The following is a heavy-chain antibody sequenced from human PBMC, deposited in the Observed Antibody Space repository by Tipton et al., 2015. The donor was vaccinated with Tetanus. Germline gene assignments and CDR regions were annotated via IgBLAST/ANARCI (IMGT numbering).Heavy chain of an antibody. CDR3: ARDRRGHVDY. CDR2: IYYSGST. CDR1: GGSISSYY. J-gene: IGHJ4*02. V-gene: IGHV4-59*01. D-gene: IGHD3-16*01. Sequence: LRLSCTVSGGSISSYYWSWIRQPPGKGLEWIGYIYYSGSTNYNPSLKSRVTISVDTSKNQFSLKLSSVTAADTAVYYCARDRRGHVDYWGQGTLVTVSS.